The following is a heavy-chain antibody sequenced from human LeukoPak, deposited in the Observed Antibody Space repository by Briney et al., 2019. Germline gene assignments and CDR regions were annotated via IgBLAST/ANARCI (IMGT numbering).Heavy chain of an antibody. D-gene: IGHD6-13*01. CDR1: GFTFSSYG. Sequence: GGSLRLSCAASGFTFSSYGMHWVRQAPGKGLEWVAVISYDGSNKYYADSVKGRFTISRDNSKNTLYLQMNSLRAEDTAVYYCAKDGMVKQQLVFGYFDYWGQGTLVTVSS. J-gene: IGHJ4*02. CDR2: ISYDGSNK. V-gene: IGHV3-30*18. CDR3: AKDGMVKQQLVFGYFDY.